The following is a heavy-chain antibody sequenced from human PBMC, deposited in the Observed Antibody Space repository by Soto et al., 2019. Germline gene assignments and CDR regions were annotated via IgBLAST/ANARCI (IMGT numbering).Heavy chain of an antibody. CDR1: GFTFSSYT. CDR3: TKAGCTGDDCYAPDY. V-gene: IGHV3-23*01. Sequence: GGSLRLSCAASGFTFSSYTMAWVRQGPGKGLEWVSSISGSGGSPYYADSVQGRFTISRDNYKNTVSLQMTSLRAEDTATYHCTKAGCTGDDCYAPDYWGQGTLVTVSS. D-gene: IGHD2-21*01. CDR2: ISGSGGSP. J-gene: IGHJ4*02.